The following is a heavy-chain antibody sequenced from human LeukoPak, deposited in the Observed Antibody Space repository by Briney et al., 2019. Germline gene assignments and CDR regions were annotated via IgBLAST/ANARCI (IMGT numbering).Heavy chain of an antibody. D-gene: IGHD3-22*01. CDR2: IIPIFGTA. Sequence: SVKVSCKASGGTFSSYAISWVRQAPGQGLEWVGGIIPIFGTANYAQKFQGRVTITTDESTSTAYIELSSLRSEDTAVYYCASGRARNYYDSSGYYPPVDYWGQGTLVTVSS. J-gene: IGHJ4*02. CDR1: GGTFSSYA. V-gene: IGHV1-69*05. CDR3: ASGRARNYYDSSGYYPPVDY.